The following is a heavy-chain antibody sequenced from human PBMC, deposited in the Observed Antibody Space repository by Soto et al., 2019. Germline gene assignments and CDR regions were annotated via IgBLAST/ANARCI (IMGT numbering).Heavy chain of an antibody. Sequence: EVQLLESGGDLIQPGGSLRLSCAASGFTFNIYAMTWVRQAPGKGLEWVSAISRYGDITYYADSVKGRFSISRDNSKNTLYLQMNSLRAEDSAVYYCAKDRYLDHDSRGYLFDNWGQGTLVTVSS. V-gene: IGHV3-23*01. J-gene: IGHJ4*02. CDR2: ISRYGDIT. CDR3: AKDRYLDHDSRGYLFDN. D-gene: IGHD3-22*01. CDR1: GFTFNIYA.